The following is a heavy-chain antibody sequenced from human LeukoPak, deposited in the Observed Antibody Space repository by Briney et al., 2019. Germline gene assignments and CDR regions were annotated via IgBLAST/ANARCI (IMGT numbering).Heavy chain of an antibody. CDR1: GYTFTSYD. J-gene: IGHJ3*02. V-gene: IGHV1-8*03. Sequence: ASVKVSCKASGYTFTSYDINWVRQAPGQGLERMGWMNPNSGNTGYAQKFQGRVTITRNTSISTAYMELSSLRSEDTAVYYCARRIAAAGTGAFDIWGQGTMVTVSS. CDR3: ARRIAAAGTGAFDI. D-gene: IGHD6-13*01. CDR2: MNPNSGNT.